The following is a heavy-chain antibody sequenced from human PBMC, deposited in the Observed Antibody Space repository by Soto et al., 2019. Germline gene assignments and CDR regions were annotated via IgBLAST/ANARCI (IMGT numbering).Heavy chain of an antibody. CDR3: ARGYFFDY. CDR1: EYSFTTYW. V-gene: IGHV5-51*01. Sequence: PGESLRISCKGSEYSFTTYWIAWLRQMPGKGLEWMGIIYPGDSDTRYSPSFQGQVTISADKSISTSYLQWSSLRASDTAMYYCARGYFFDYWGQGTLVTVSS. CDR2: IYPGDSDT. J-gene: IGHJ4*02.